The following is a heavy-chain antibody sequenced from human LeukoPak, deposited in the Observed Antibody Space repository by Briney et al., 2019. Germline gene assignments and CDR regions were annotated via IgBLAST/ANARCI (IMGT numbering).Heavy chain of an antibody. V-gene: IGHV3-30*04. CDR2: ISYDGSNK. D-gene: IGHD3-16*01. CDR3: AKGLSSSLSQRGGRYAYYDY. Sequence: GGSLRLSCAASGFTFSSYAMHWVRQAPGKGLEWVAVISYDGSNKYYADSVKGRFTISRDNSKNTLYLQMNSLRAEDTAVYYCAKGLSSSLSQRGGRYAYYDYWGQGTLVTVSS. CDR1: GFTFSSYA. J-gene: IGHJ4*02.